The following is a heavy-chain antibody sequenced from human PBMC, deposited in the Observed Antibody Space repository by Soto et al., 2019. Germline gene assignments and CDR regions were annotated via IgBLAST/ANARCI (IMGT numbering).Heavy chain of an antibody. V-gene: IGHV3-30*18. Sequence: QVQLVESGGGVVQPGTSLSLSCAASGFSFRNYGMHWVRQVPGQGLEWVAEISFDGTNKYYADSVKGRFTISRDNSKNTVHLQMKSLRTEDTAEYYCAKDRAELEFDSWGRGTLVTVSS. J-gene: IGHJ4*02. D-gene: IGHD3-10*01. CDR3: AKDRAELEFDS. CDR2: ISFDGTNK. CDR1: GFSFRNYG.